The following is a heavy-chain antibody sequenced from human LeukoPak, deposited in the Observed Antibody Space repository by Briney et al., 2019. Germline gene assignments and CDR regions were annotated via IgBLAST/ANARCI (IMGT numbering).Heavy chain of an antibody. J-gene: IGHJ4*02. V-gene: IGHV3-33*08. D-gene: IGHD3-3*01. Sequence: GVSLRLSCAASGFTFSTYGMHWVRQAPGKGLEWVAVIWSDGSNKYYADSVKGRFTISRDNSKNTLYLQMNSLRAEDTAVYYCARDGVSYYDFWSGYRRGYFDYWGQGTLVTVSS. CDR3: ARDGVSYYDFWSGYRRGYFDY. CDR2: IWSDGSNK. CDR1: GFTFSTYG.